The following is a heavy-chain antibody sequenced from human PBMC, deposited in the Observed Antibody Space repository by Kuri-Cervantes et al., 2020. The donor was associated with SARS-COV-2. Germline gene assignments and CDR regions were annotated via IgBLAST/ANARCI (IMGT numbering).Heavy chain of an antibody. D-gene: IGHD7-27*01. CDR2: IYTSGST. Sequence: GSLRLSCAVYGGPFSGYYWSWIRQPAGKGLEWIGRIYTSGSTNYNPSLKSRVTMSVDTSKNQFSLKLSSVTAADTAVYYCARVNWGFDYWGQGTLVTVSS. V-gene: IGHV4-59*10. J-gene: IGHJ4*02. CDR1: GGPFSGYY. CDR3: ARVNWGFDY.